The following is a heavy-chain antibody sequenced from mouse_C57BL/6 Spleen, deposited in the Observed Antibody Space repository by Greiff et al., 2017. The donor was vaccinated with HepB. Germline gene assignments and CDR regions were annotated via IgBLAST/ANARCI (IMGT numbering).Heavy chain of an antibody. D-gene: IGHD2-9*01. CDR1: GYAFSSYW. CDR3: ASSYYGYDGFDY. J-gene: IGHJ2*01. Sequence: VKLMESGAELVKPGASVKISCKASGYAFSSYWMNWVKQRPGKGLEWIGQIYPGDGDSNYNGKFKGKATLTADKSSSTAYMQLSSLTSEDSAVYFCASSYYGYDGFDYWGQGTTLTVSS. CDR2: IYPGDGDS. V-gene: IGHV1-80*01.